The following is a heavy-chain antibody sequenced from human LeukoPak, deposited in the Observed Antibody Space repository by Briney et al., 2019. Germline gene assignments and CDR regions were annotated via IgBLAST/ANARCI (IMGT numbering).Heavy chain of an antibody. CDR3: ASLDTAMATSIDY. V-gene: IGHV3-21*01. J-gene: IGHJ4*02. Sequence: GGSLRLSCAVSGFTFSSYSMNWVRQAPGKGLEWVSSISSSSSYIYYADSVKGRFTISRDNAKNSLYLQMNSLRAEDTAVYYCASLDTAMATSIDYWGQGTLVTVSS. D-gene: IGHD5-18*01. CDR1: GFTFSSYS. CDR2: ISSSSSYI.